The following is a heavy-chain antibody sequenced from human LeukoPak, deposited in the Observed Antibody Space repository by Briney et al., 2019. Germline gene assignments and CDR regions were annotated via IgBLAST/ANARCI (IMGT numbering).Heavy chain of an antibody. V-gene: IGHV3-23*01. CDR1: GFTFSSYA. Sequence: GGSLRLSCAASGFTFSSYAMSWVRQAPGKGLEWVSAISGSGGSTYYADSVKGRFTISRDNSKNTLYLQMNSLRAEDTAVYYCAKCDFDWLLYKSADYYGYWGQGTLVTVSS. J-gene: IGHJ4*02. CDR3: AKCDFDWLLYKSADYYGY. D-gene: IGHD3-9*01. CDR2: ISGSGGST.